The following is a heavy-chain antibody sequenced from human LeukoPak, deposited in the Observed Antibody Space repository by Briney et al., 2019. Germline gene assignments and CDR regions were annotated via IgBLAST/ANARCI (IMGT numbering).Heavy chain of an antibody. V-gene: IGHV3-20*04. Sequence: PGGSLRLSCAASGFTFDDYGVSWVRQAPGKGLEWVSGINWNGGSTGYADSVKGRFTISRDNAKNSLYLQMSSLRAEDTALYYCARVVLRYFVADLTPDYFDYWGQGTLVTVSS. CDR1: GFTFDDYG. J-gene: IGHJ4*02. D-gene: IGHD3-9*01. CDR2: INWNGGST. CDR3: ARVVLRYFVADLTPDYFDY.